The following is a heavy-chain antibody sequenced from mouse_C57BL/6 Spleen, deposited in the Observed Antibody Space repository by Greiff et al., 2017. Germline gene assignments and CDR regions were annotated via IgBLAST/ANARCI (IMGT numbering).Heavy chain of an antibody. V-gene: IGHV5-4*01. CDR2: ISDGGSYT. D-gene: IGHD2-3*01. CDR3: ARDRDGYYVYFDY. Sequence: EVKLVESGGGLVKPGGSLKLSCAASGFTFSSYAMSWVRQTPEKRLEWVATISDGGSYTYYPDNVKGRFTISRDNAKNNLYLQMSHLKSEDTAMYYCARDRDGYYVYFDYWGQGTTLTVSS. J-gene: IGHJ2*01. CDR1: GFTFSSYA.